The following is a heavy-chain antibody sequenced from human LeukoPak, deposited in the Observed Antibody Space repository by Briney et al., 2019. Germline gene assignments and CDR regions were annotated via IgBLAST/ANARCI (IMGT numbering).Heavy chain of an antibody. D-gene: IGHD2-15*01. CDR1: GGSLSNYY. J-gene: IGHJ4*02. CDR3: ARVLCSGGTCYSDFDY. V-gene: IGHV4-59*01. Sequence: SETLSVTCTVSGGSLSNYYWTWIRQTPGKELEWIGYIYSSGTANYNPSLKSRVSISQDTSKNQFSLKLSSVSAADTAVYYCARVLCSGGTCYSDFDYWGQGTQVTVSS. CDR2: IYSSGTA.